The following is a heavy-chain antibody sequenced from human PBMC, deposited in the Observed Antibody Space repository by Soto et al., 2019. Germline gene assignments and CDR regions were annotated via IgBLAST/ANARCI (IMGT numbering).Heavy chain of an antibody. CDR1: GFTFSSYA. V-gene: IGHV3-64*01. D-gene: IGHD3-10*01. J-gene: IGHJ2*01. CDR3: ASTPNPLHYYGSGSYPNWYFDL. Sequence: EVQLVESGGGLVQPGGSLRLSCAASGFTFSSYAMHWVRQAPGKGLEYVSAISSNGGSTYYANSVKGRFTISRDNSKNTLYLQMGSLRAEDMAVYYCASTPNPLHYYGSGSYPNWYFDLWGRGTLVTVSS. CDR2: ISSNGGST.